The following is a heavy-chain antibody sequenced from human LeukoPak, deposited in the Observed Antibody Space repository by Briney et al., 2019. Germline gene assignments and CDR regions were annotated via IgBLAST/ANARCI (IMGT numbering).Heavy chain of an antibody. J-gene: IGHJ4*02. CDR1: GYTFTSYG. D-gene: IGHD6-13*01. CDR2: ISAYNGNT. V-gene: IGHV1-18*01. CDR3: ARAVWIEGIAAAGDFDY. Sequence: ASVKVSCKASGYTFTSYGISWVRQAPGQGLEWMGWISAYNGNTNYAQKLQGRVTMTTDTSTSTAYMELRSLGSDDTAVYYCARAVWIEGIAAAGDFDYWGQGTLVTVSS.